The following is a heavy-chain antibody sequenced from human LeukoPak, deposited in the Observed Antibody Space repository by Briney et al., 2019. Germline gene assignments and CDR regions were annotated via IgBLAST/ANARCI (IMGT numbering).Heavy chain of an antibody. CDR2: IWYDGSNK. Sequence: PGGSLRLSCAASGFTFSDYYMTWIRQAPGKGLEWVAVIWYDGSNKYYADSVKGRFTISRDNSKNTLYLQMNSLRAEDTAVYYCARDRAYGSGSGFDYWGQGTLVTVSS. CDR3: ARDRAYGSGSGFDY. CDR1: GFTFSDYY. V-gene: IGHV3-33*08. J-gene: IGHJ4*02. D-gene: IGHD3-10*01.